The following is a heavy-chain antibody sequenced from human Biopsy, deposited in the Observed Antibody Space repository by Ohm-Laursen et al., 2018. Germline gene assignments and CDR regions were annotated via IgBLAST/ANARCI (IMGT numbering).Heavy chain of an antibody. J-gene: IGHJ4*02. D-gene: IGHD5-18*01. CDR2: IGWDDDE. V-gene: IGHV2-70*04. CDR1: GFSLRTSGIR. Sequence: TQTLTLTGTLSGFSLRTSGIRMSWVRQPPGKALEWLARIGWDDDEFYSTSLKARLTVSKDTSKNQVVLTLTNMEPVDTATYYCARSRAYSFGALEYWGQGILVTVSS. CDR3: ARSRAYSFGALEY.